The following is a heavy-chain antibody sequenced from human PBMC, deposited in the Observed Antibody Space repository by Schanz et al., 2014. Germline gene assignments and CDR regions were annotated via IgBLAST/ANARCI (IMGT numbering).Heavy chain of an antibody. Sequence: EVQLVESGGCLVQPGGSLRLSCAVSGFRFKTYEMNWVRQVSGKGLEWVSSISPSGDTHYLASVKGRFTISRENAKSSLYLQMYHLRVEDTAAYYCAGAAVGFIVDAFDLWGRGTMVIVSS. D-gene: IGHD6-19*01. CDR3: AGAAVGFIVDAFDL. CDR2: ISPSGDT. CDR1: GFRFKTYE. V-gene: IGHV3-13*01. J-gene: IGHJ3*01.